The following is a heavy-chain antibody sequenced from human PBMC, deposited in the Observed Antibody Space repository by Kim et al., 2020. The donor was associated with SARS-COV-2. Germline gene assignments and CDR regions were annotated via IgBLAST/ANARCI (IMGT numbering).Heavy chain of an antibody. CDR1: GFTFDDYA. V-gene: IGHV3-9*01. J-gene: IGHJ4*02. Sequence: GGSLRLSCAASGFTFDDYAMHWVRQAPGKGLEWVSGISWNSGSIGYADSVKGRFTISRDNAKNSLYLQMNSLRAEDTALYYCAKDYGDHSFDYWVQGTLV. CDR3: AKDYGDHSFDY. CDR2: ISWNSGSI. D-gene: IGHD4-17*01.